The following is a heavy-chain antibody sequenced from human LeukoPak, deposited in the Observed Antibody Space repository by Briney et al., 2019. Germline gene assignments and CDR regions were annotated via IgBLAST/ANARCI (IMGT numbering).Heavy chain of an antibody. CDR2: ISGTGGST. CDR1: GFTFSSYA. D-gene: IGHD4-17*01. V-gene: IGHV3-23*01. CDR3: AKEDYGDPYWYFDL. Sequence: PGGSLRLSCEASGFTFSSYALSWVRQAPGKGLEWVSAISGTGGSTYYADSVKGRFTISRDNSKNTLYLQMNSLRAEDTAVYYCAKEDYGDPYWYFDLWGRGTLVTASS. J-gene: IGHJ2*01.